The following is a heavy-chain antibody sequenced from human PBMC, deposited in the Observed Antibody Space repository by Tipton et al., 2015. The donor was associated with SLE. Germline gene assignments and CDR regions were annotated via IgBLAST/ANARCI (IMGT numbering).Heavy chain of an antibody. CDR3: ASGGYYGSGSYYRGWFDP. J-gene: IGHJ5*02. D-gene: IGHD3-10*01. V-gene: IGHV4-4*08. CDR2: VYSSGST. CDR1: GGSISTYY. Sequence: TLSLTCTVSGGSISTYYWSWIRQPPGKGLEWIGYVYSSGSTNYNPSLKSRVTISVDTSKNQFSLHLRSMTAADTAVYYCASGGYYGSGSYYRGWFDPWGQGTLVTVSS.